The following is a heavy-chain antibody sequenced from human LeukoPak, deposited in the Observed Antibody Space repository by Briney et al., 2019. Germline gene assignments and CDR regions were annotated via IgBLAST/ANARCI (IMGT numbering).Heavy chain of an antibody. J-gene: IGHJ4*02. CDR1: GGSISSYY. V-gene: IGHV4-4*07. CDR2: IYTSGST. CDR3: ARDDNWNYGSFDY. Sequence: SSETLSLTCTVSGGSISSYYWSWIRQPAGKGLEWIGHIYTSGSTNYNPSLKSRVTLSVDTSKNQFSLKLNSVTAADTAVYYCARDDNWNYGSFDYWGQGTLVTVSS. D-gene: IGHD1-7*01.